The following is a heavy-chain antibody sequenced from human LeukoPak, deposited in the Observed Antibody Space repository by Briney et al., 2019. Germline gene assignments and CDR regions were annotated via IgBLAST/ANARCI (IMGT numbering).Heavy chain of an antibody. CDR1: GGTFSSYA. Sequence: SVKVSCKASGGTFSSYAISWVRHAPGQGLEWMGRIIPLFGTANYAQKFQGRFTITADESTSTAYMELSSLRSEDTAVYYCAIVCPSCPLDAFDIWGQGTMVTVSS. V-gene: IGHV1-69*13. J-gene: IGHJ3*02. CDR3: AIVCPSCPLDAFDI. D-gene: IGHD2-2*01. CDR2: IIPLFGTA.